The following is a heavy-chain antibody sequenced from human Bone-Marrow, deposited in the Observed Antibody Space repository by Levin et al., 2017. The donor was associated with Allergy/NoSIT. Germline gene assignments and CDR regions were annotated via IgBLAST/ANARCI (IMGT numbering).Heavy chain of an antibody. J-gene: IGHJ4*02. D-gene: IGHD4-17*01. CDR1: GFTFDDYA. CDR2: ISGNSGVI. Sequence: GGSLRLSCAASGFTFDDYAMHWVRQAPGKGLQWVSGISGNSGVIGYADSVKGRFTISRDNAKNSLYLQMNSLRAEDTALYYCTKGQAMYGDYLIFEYWGQGALVTVSS. CDR3: TKGQAMYGDYLIFEY. V-gene: IGHV3-9*01.